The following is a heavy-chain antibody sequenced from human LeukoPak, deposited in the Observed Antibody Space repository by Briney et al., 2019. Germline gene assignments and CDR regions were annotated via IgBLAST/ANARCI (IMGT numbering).Heavy chain of an antibody. V-gene: IGHV1-8*01. CDR2: MNPNSGNT. J-gene: IGHJ5*02. CDR3: ARGGGPSRKRWFDP. D-gene: IGHD6-13*01. CDR1: GYTFTSYG. Sequence: ASVKVSCKASGYTFTSYGINWVRQATGQGLEWMGWMNPNSGNTGYAQKFQGRVTMTRNTSISTAYMELSSLRSEDTAVYYCARGGGPSRKRWFDPWGQGTLVTVSS.